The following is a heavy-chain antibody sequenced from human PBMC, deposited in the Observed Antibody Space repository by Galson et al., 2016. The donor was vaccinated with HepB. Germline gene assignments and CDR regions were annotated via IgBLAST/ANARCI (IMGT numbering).Heavy chain of an antibody. Sequence: QSGAEVKKPGESLRISCKASGYIFTSYWINWVRQMPGKGLEWMGRIDPTDSYTNYNPSFHGHVTISADKSISTAYLQWSSLRASDTAMYFCASLLYYDSGMDVWGQGTTVTVSS. V-gene: IGHV5-10-1*01. D-gene: IGHD3-22*01. J-gene: IGHJ6*02. CDR1: GYIFTSYW. CDR2: IDPTDSYT. CDR3: ASLLYYDSGMDV.